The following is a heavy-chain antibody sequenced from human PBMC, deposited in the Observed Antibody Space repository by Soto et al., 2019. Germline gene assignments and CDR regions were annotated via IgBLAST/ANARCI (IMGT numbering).Heavy chain of an antibody. CDR1: GFTFSSYA. V-gene: IGHV3-23*01. CDR3: AKAKDSSSWYPVYFQH. Sequence: EVQLLESGGGLVQPGGSLRLSCAASGFTFSSYAMSWVRQAPGKGLEWVSAISGSGGSTYYADSVKGRFTISRDNSKNTLYMKMNSLRAEDTAVYYCAKAKDSSSWYPVYFQHWGQGTLVTVSS. J-gene: IGHJ1*01. D-gene: IGHD6-13*01. CDR2: ISGSGGST.